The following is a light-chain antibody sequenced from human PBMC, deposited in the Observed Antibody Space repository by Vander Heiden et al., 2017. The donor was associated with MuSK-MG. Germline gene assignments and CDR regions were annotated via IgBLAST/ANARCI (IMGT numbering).Light chain of an antibody. V-gene: IGKV4-1*01. CDR2: WAS. Sequence: DIVMTQSPDSLAVSLGERATINCKSSQSVLYSSNNKNYLAWYQQKPGQPPKLLIYWASTREYGVPDRFSGSGSGTDFTLTISSLQAEDVAVYYWQQDYSSCSFGQRTKLEIK. CDR1: QSVLYSSNNKNY. CDR3: QQDYSSCS. J-gene: IGKJ2*04.